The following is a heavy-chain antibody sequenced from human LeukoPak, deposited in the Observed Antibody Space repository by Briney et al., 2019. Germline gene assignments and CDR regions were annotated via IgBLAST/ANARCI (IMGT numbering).Heavy chain of an antibody. Sequence: SETLSLTCTVSGYSISSGYYWGWIRQPPGKGLEWIGSIYHSGSTYYNQSLKSRVTISVDTSKNQFSLKLSSVTAADTAVYYCARVEGFYYGSGSYHLDYWGQGTLVTVSS. D-gene: IGHD3-10*01. CDR3: ARVEGFYYGSGSYHLDY. CDR1: GYSISSGYY. CDR2: IYHSGST. V-gene: IGHV4-38-2*02. J-gene: IGHJ4*02.